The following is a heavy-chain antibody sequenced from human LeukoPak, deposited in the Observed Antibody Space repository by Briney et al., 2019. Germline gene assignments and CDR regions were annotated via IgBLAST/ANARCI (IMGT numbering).Heavy chain of an antibody. J-gene: IGHJ4*02. CDR3: ARRVSAKSLDY. CDR2: INRDGSSA. V-gene: IGHV3-74*01. Sequence: GGSLRLSCAASGFTFSSYWMHWVRQSPGKGPVWVPRINRDGSSANYADSVKGRFTISRDNAKNTLYLQMNSLRAEDTAVYYCARRVSAKSLDYWGQGTLVTVSS. D-gene: IGHD5-18*01. CDR1: GFTFSSYW.